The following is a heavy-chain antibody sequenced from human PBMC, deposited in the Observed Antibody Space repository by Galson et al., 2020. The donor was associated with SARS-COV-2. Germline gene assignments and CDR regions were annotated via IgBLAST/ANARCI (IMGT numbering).Heavy chain of an antibody. CDR1: GGTFSSYA. J-gene: IGHJ4*02. V-gene: IGHV1-69*10. CDR3: ATLTTVTTTFDY. Sequence: SVKVSCKASGGTFSSYAISWVRQAPGQGLEWMGGIIPILGIANYAQKFQGRVTITADKSTSTAYMELSSLRSEDTAVYYCATLTTVTTTFDYWGQGTLVTVSS. CDR2: IIPILGIA. D-gene: IGHD4-17*01.